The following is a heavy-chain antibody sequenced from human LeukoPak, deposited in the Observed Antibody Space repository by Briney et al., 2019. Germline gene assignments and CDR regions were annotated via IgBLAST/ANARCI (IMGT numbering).Heavy chain of an antibody. J-gene: IGHJ4*02. Sequence: PSGTLSLTCTVSGDSINSLDLWSWVRQPPGKGLEWIGEMYLSGTTHSNPSVKSRVTISIDKSKNQFFLNLSSVTAADTAVYYCAGLVGRYSSGLYYYYFDYWGQGTLVTDSS. CDR1: GDSINSLDL. CDR2: MYLSGTT. D-gene: IGHD3-22*01. CDR3: AGLVGRYSSGLYYYYFDY. V-gene: IGHV4-4*02.